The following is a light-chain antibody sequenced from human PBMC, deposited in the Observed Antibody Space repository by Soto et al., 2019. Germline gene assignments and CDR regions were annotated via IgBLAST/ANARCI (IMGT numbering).Light chain of an antibody. V-gene: IGKV1-5*03. J-gene: IGKJ1*01. CDR3: QQYNSNSCT. CDR1: SSNSTW. CDR2: QAS. Sequence: TQMYQSPSTLSSSVGDSVTITCRASSSNSTWLAWYQQKPGKAPKLLISQASSLESGVPSRFSGSGSETEFTLTISGLQAEDFASYYCQQYNSNSCTFGQGTKVDIK.